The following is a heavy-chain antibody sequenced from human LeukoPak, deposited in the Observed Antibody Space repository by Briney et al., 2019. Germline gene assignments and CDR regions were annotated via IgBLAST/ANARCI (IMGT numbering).Heavy chain of an antibody. V-gene: IGHV3-66*02. Sequence: GGSLRLSCAASGLIVSSNYMSWVRQAPGKGLEWVSITYSDGKTNYADSVKGRFTISRDNSKNTVYLQMNSLRAEDTAVYYCARDGRSGIYLYYFDFWGQGSLVTVSS. D-gene: IGHD3-10*01. CDR3: ARDGRSGIYLYYFDF. CDR2: TYSDGKT. CDR1: GLIVSSNY. J-gene: IGHJ4*02.